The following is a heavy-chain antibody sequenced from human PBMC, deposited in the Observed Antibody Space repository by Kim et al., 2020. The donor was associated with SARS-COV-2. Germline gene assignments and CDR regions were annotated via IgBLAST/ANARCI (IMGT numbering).Heavy chain of an antibody. J-gene: IGHJ6*02. Sequence: SETLSLTCTVSGGSISSYYWSWIRQPPGKGLEWIGYIYYSGSTNYNPSLKSRVTISVDTSKNQFSLKLSSVTAADTAVYYCARLITRMGYDFWSGYYNAPLPTRGMDVWGQGTTVTVSS. CDR1: GGSISSYY. V-gene: IGHV4-59*08. CDR2: IYYSGST. CDR3: ARLITRMGYDFWSGYYNAPLPTRGMDV. D-gene: IGHD3-3*01.